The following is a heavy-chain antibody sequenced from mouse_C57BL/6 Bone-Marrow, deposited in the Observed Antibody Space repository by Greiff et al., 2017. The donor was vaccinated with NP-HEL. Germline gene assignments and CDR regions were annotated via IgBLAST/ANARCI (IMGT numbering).Heavy chain of an antibody. CDR3: ARPHYYGSSYLWFAY. D-gene: IGHD1-1*01. CDR1: GYAFSSSW. V-gene: IGHV1-82*01. CDR2: IYPGDGDT. Sequence: QVQLQQSGPEPVKPGASVKISCKASGYAFSSSWMNWVKQRPGKGLEWIGRIYPGDGDTNYNGKFKGKATLTADKSSSTAYMQLSSLTSEDSAVYFCARPHYYGSSYLWFAYWGQGTLVTVSA. J-gene: IGHJ3*01.